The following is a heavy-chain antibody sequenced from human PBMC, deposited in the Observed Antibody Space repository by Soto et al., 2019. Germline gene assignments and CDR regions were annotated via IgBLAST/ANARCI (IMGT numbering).Heavy chain of an antibody. Sequence: PSETLSLTCTVSGGSISSSSYYWGWIRQPPGKGLEWIGSIYYSGSTYYNPSLKSRVTISVDTSKNQFSLKLSSVTAADTAVYYCARHLGVATSWLDPWGQGTLVTVSS. D-gene: IGHD5-12*01. CDR1: GGSISSSSYY. CDR2: IYYSGST. CDR3: ARHLGVATSWLDP. J-gene: IGHJ5*02. V-gene: IGHV4-39*01.